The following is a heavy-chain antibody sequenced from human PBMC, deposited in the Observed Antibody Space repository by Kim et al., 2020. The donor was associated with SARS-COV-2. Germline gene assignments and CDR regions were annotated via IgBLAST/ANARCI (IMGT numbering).Heavy chain of an antibody. CDR2: TYYRSKWYN. Sequence: SQTLSLTCAISGDSVSSNSAASNWIRQSPSRGLEWLGRTYYRSKWYNDYAVSVKSRITINPDTSKNQFSLQLNSVTPEDTAVYYCARERRQGFLEWLYPFDYWGQGTLVTVSS. CDR1: GDSVSSNSAA. CDR3: ARERRQGFLEWLYPFDY. J-gene: IGHJ4*02. V-gene: IGHV6-1*01. D-gene: IGHD3-3*01.